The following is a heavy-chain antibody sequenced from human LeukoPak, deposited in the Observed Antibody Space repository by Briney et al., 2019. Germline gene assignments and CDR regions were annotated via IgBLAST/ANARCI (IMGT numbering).Heavy chain of an antibody. V-gene: IGHV3-64D*09. CDR1: EFTFSSYA. D-gene: IGHD5-12*01. J-gene: IGHJ4*02. CDR3: VKGGVATTRDFDY. CDR2: ISSHGGST. Sequence: PGGSLRLSCSASEFTFSSYAMHWVRQAPGKGLEHVSTISSHGGSTYYADSVKGRFTISRDNSKNTLYLQMNSLRAEDTALYYCVKGGVATTRDFDYWGQGTLVTVSS.